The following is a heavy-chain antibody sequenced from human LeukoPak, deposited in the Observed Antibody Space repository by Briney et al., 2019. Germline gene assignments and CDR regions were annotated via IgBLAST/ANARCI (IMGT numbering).Heavy chain of an antibody. CDR3: ARTGADYYYYYMDV. CDR2: INHSGST. D-gene: IGHD3-10*01. CDR1: GGSFTNYY. Sequence: PSETLSLTCVVYGGSFTNYYWTWIRQPPGKGLEWIGEINHSGSTNYNPSLKSRVTISLDTSKNQFSLKLSSVTAADTAVYYCARTGADYYYYYMDVWGKGTTVTVSS. V-gene: IGHV4-34*01. J-gene: IGHJ6*03.